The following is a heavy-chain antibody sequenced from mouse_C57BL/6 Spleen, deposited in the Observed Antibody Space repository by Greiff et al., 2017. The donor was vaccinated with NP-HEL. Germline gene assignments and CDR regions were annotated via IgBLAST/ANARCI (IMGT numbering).Heavy chain of an antibody. V-gene: IGHV1-80*01. D-gene: IGHD4-1*02. Sequence: QVQLQQSGAELVKPGASVKTSCKASGYAFSSYWMNWVKQRPGKGLEWIGQIYPGDGDTNYNRKFKGKATLTADKSSSTAYMQLSSLTSEDSAVYFCARRRPNWDNAMDYWGQGTSVTVSS. CDR3: ARRRPNWDNAMDY. CDR2: IYPGDGDT. CDR1: GYAFSSYW. J-gene: IGHJ4*01.